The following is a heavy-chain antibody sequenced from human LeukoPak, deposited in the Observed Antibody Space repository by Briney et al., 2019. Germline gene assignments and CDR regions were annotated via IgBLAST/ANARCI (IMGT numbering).Heavy chain of an antibody. CDR2: INHSGST. V-gene: IGHV4-34*01. Sequence: SETLSLTCAVYGGSFSGYYWSWIRQPPGKGLEWIGEINHSGSTNYNPSLKSRVTISVDTSKNQFSLKLSSVTAADTAVYYCARHEQQLGRPYFDYWGQGTLVTVSS. CDR3: ARHEQQLGRPYFDY. D-gene: IGHD6-13*01. J-gene: IGHJ4*02. CDR1: GGSFSGYY.